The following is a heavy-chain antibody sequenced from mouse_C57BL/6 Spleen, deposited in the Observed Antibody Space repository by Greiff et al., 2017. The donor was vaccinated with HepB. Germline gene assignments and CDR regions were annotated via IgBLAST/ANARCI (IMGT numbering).Heavy chain of an antibody. V-gene: IGHV5-16*01. CDR2: INYDGSST. J-gene: IGHJ1*03. D-gene: IGHD1-1*01. Sequence: DVKLVESEGGLVQPGSSMKLSCTASGFTFSDYYMAWVRQVPEKGLEWVANINYDGSSTYYLDSLKSRFIISRDNAKNILYLKRSSLKSEDTATYYCARDIGDYGSSLWYFDVWGTGTTVTVSS. CDR1: GFTFSDYY. CDR3: ARDIGDYGSSLWYFDV.